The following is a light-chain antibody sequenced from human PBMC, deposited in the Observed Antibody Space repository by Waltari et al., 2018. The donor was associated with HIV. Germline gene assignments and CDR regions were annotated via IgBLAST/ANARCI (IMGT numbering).Light chain of an antibody. V-gene: IGLV1-40*01. CDR1: SPNIGAGYD. Sequence: QSVLTQPPSVSGAPGQRVTIPCTGSSPNIGAGYDVHWYQQVPGTAPKLLIYGNNNRPSGVPDRFSASKSGASPSLAITGLQAEDEADYYCQSYDSSLTGSVFGGGTKLTVL. J-gene: IGLJ2*01. CDR2: GNN. CDR3: QSYDSSLTGSV.